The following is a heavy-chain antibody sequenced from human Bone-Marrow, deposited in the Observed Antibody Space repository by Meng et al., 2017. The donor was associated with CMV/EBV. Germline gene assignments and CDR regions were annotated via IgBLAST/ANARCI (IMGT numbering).Heavy chain of an antibody. CDR3: ARGGGSYRVDDY. CDR1: GGSISSYY. CDR2: IYYSGST. Sequence: SETLSLTCTVSGGSISSYYWSWIRQPPGKGLEWIGYIYYSGSTNYNPSLKSRVTISVDTSKNQFSLKLSSVTAADTAVYYCARGGGSYRVDDYWGQGTLVTVSS. J-gene: IGHJ4*02. V-gene: IGHV4-59*01. D-gene: IGHD1-26*01.